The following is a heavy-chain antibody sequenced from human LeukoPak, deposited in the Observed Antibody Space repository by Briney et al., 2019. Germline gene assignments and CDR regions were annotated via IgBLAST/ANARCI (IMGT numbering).Heavy chain of an antibody. CDR2: IYYSGST. J-gene: IGHJ4*02. Sequence: PSETLSLTCTVSGGSISNYYWSWIRQPPGKGLEWIGYIYYSGSTNYNPSLKSRVTISVDTSKNQFSLKLSSVTAADTAVYYCARLGSGRAFDYWGQGTLVTVSS. D-gene: IGHD3-10*01. V-gene: IGHV4-59*12. CDR1: GGSISNYY. CDR3: ARLGSGRAFDY.